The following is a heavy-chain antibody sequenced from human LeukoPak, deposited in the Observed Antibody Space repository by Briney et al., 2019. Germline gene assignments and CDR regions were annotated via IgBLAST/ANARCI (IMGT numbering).Heavy chain of an antibody. CDR1: GGSFSGYY. D-gene: IGHD6-13*01. CDR3: ARGNHLHSSSWAD. V-gene: IGHV4-34*01. J-gene: IGHJ4*02. Sequence: SETLSLTCAVYGGSFSGYYWSWIRQPPGKGLEWIGEINHSGSTNYNPSLKSRVTISVDTSKNQFSLKLSSVAAADTAMYYCARGNHLHSSSWADWGQGTLVTVSS. CDR2: INHSGST.